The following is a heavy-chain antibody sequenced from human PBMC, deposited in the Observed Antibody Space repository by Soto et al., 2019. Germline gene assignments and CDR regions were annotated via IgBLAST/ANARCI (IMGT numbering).Heavy chain of an antibody. CDR2: TYYRSKWYN. Sequence: SQTLSLTCAISGDSVSSNSAAWNWIRQSPSRGLEWLGRTYYRSKWYNDYAVSVKSRITINPDTSKNQFSLQLNSVTPKDTAVYYCARDQGYWNYEDGYYYYYGMDVWGQGXTVTVSS. CDR1: GDSVSSNSAA. D-gene: IGHD1-7*01. J-gene: IGHJ6*02. CDR3: ARDQGYWNYEDGYYYYYGMDV. V-gene: IGHV6-1*01.